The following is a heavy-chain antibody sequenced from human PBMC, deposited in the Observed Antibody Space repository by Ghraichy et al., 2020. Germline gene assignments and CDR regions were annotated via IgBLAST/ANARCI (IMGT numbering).Heavy chain of an antibody. V-gene: IGHV3-7*01. CDR2: IKQDGSEK. CDR3: ARDLVHYYDSSGYYPYGMDV. CDR1: GFTFSSYW. J-gene: IGHJ6*02. Sequence: GGSLRLSCAASGFTFSSYWMSWVRQAPGKGLEWVANIKQDGSEKYYVDSVKGRFTISRDNAKNSLYLQMNSLRAEDTAVYYCARDLVHYYDSSGYYPYGMDVWGQGTTVTVSS. D-gene: IGHD3-22*01.